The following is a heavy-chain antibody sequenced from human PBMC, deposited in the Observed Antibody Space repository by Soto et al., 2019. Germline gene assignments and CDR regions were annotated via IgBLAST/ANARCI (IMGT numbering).Heavy chain of an antibody. CDR2: IYHSGST. Sequence: QVQLQESGPGLVKPSGTLSLTCAVSGGSISSSNWWRWLRQPPGKGLEWIGEIYHSGSTNYNPSLKSRVTISVDKSKNQFSLKLSSVTAADTAVYYCRGVYGSGTFIDYWGQGTLVTVSS. CDR1: GGSISSSNW. J-gene: IGHJ4*02. D-gene: IGHD3-10*01. V-gene: IGHV4-4*02. CDR3: RGVYGSGTFIDY.